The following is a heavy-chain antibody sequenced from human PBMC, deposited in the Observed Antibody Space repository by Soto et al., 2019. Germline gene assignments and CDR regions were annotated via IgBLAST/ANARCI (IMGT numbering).Heavy chain of an antibody. CDR3: ARDPSPDIVLAH. CDR1: GYTFTSYG. D-gene: IGHD2-8*02. CDR2: ISAYNGNT. Sequence: GGPVKVSCKASGYTFTSYGISWVRQAPGQGLEWMGWISAYNGNTNYAQKLQGRVTMTTDTSTSTAYMELRSLRSDDTAVYYCARDPSPDIVLAHWGQGTLVTVSS. J-gene: IGHJ4*02. V-gene: IGHV1-18*01.